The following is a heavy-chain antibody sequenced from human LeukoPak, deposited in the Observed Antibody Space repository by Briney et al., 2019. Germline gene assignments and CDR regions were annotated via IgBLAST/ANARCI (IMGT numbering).Heavy chain of an antibody. Sequence: ASVKVSCKASGYTFTSYDINWVRQATGQGLEWMGWMNPNSGNTGYAQKFQGRVTMTRNTSISTAYMELSSLRSEDTAVYYCARGLGATVTTVDAFDIWGQRTMVTVSS. CDR1: GYTFTSYD. CDR2: MNPNSGNT. D-gene: IGHD4-17*01. V-gene: IGHV1-8*01. CDR3: ARGLGATVTTVDAFDI. J-gene: IGHJ3*02.